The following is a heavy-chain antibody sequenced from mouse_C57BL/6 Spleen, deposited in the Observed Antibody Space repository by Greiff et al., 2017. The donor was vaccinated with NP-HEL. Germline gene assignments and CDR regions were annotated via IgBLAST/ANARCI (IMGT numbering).Heavy chain of an antibody. CDR3: ARSKGDY. CDR1: GYAFRSSW. J-gene: IGHJ2*01. Sequence: VQLQQSGPELVQPGASVKISCKASGYAFRSSWMNWVKQRPGKGLEWIGRIYPGDGDTNYNGKFKGKATLTADKSSSTAYMQLSSLTSEDSAVYFCARSKGDYWGQGTTLTVSS. D-gene: IGHD1-3*01. CDR2: IYPGDGDT. V-gene: IGHV1-82*01.